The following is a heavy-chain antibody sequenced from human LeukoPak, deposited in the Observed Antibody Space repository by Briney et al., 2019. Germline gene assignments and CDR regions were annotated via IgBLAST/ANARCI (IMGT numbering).Heavy chain of an antibody. D-gene: IGHD3-16*02. Sequence: RASVKVSCKASGYTFTSYYMHWVRQAPGQGLEWMGIINPSGGSTSYAQKFQGRVTMTRDTSTSTVYMELSSLRSEDTAVYYCARDRDRITFGGVIVPTLGWFDPWGQGTLVTVSS. CDR2: INPSGGST. CDR3: ARDRDRITFGGVIVPTLGWFDP. J-gene: IGHJ5*02. CDR1: GYTFTSYY. V-gene: IGHV1-46*01.